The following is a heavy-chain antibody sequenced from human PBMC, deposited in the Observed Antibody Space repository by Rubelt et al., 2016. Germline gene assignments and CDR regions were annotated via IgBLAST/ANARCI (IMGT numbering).Heavy chain of an antibody. J-gene: IGHJ5*02. V-gene: IGHV3-21*06. CDR1: GFTFSKAW. CDR2: ISSSSNYI. CDR3: ANDRWELRNGGWFGP. D-gene: IGHD1-26*01. Sequence: VKPGGSLRLSCEASGFTFSKAWLSWVRQAPGKGLEWVSSISSSSNYIYYTDSVKGRFTISRDNAKDSLYLQMNSLRAEDTAVYYCANDRWELRNGGWFGPWGQGTVVTVSS.